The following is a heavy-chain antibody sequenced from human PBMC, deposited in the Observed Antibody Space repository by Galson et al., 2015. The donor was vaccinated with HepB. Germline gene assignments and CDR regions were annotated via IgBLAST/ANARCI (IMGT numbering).Heavy chain of an antibody. CDR1: GFAVRMNY. D-gene: IGHD1-1*01. Sequence: LRLSCAASGFAVRMNYMSWVRQPPGKGLEWIGTIRSSGSPYYNPSLSSRSTISVDTSKSQFSLKLSSVTAADTAVYYCARHHTTGWYYFDNWGQGTLVSVSP. CDR2: IRSSGSP. J-gene: IGHJ4*02. CDR3: ARHHTTGWYYFDN. V-gene: IGHV4-39*01.